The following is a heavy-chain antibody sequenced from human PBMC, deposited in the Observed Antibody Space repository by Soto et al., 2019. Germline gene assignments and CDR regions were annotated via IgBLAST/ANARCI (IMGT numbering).Heavy chain of an antibody. V-gene: IGHV3-33*01. D-gene: IGHD3-3*01. J-gene: IGHJ6*03. CDR3: ARAPGNYDFWSGTYYYYYYMDV. CDR2: IWYDGRNK. CDR1: GFTFGSYG. Sequence: GSLRLSCAASGFTFGSYGMHWVRQAPGKGLEWVEVIWYDGRNKCYADSVKGRFTISRDNSKNTLYLQMNSLRAEDTAVYYCARAPGNYDFWSGTYYYYYYMDVWGKGT.